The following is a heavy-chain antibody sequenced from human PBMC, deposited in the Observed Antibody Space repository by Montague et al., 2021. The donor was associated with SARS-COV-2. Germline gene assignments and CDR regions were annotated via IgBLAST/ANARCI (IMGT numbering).Heavy chain of an antibody. CDR2: RYYRSKWYH. CDR3: ARTTTRMLYPENAFDI. V-gene: IGHV6-1*01. D-gene: IGHD2-15*01. J-gene: IGHJ3*02. Sequence: CAISGDSVASNTATWNWNRQSPSRGFEWLGRRYYRSKWYHDYAISLKSRITINPDTSKNQFSLQLSSVAPEDTAVFYCARTTTRMLYPENAFDIWGQGTMVTVSS. CDR1: GDSVASNTAT.